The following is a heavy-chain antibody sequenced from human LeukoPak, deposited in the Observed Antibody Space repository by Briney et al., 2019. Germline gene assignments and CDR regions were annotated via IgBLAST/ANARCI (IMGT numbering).Heavy chain of an antibody. CDR3: ARENSYGFFVWFDP. D-gene: IGHD5-18*01. J-gene: IGHJ5*02. Sequence: SETLSLTCAVYGGSFSGYFWSWIRQPPGKGLEWIGEINHSGSTNYNPSLKSRVTISVDTSKNQFSMKLSSVTAPDTAVYYCARENSYGFFVWFDPWGQGTLVTVSS. CDR2: INHSGST. CDR1: GGSFSGYF. V-gene: IGHV4-34*01.